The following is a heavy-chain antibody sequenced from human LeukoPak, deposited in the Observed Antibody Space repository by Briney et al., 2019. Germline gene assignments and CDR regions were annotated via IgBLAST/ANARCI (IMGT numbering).Heavy chain of an antibody. Sequence: SETLSLTCAVSGGSISSSNWWSWVRQPPGKGLEWIGEIYHSGSTNYNPSLKSRVTISVDKSKNQFSLKLSSVTAADTAVYYCARSYYDFWSGYPYFDYWGQGTLVTVSS. CDR1: GGSISSSNW. CDR2: IYHSGST. J-gene: IGHJ4*02. D-gene: IGHD3-3*01. CDR3: ARSYYDFWSGYPYFDY. V-gene: IGHV4-4*02.